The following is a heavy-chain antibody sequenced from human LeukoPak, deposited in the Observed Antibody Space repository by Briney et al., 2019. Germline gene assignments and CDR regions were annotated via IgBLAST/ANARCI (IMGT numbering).Heavy chain of an antibody. CDR3: AIRYGSGEKYYYYYYVDV. V-gene: IGHV1-8*01. Sequence: ASVKVSCKASGYTFTSYDINWVRQATGQGLEWMGWMNPNSGNTGYAQKFQGRVTMTRNTSISTAYMELSSLRSEDTAVYYCAIRYGSGEKYYYYYYVDVWGKGTTVTVSS. J-gene: IGHJ6*03. CDR1: GYTFTSYD. D-gene: IGHD3-10*01. CDR2: MNPNSGNT.